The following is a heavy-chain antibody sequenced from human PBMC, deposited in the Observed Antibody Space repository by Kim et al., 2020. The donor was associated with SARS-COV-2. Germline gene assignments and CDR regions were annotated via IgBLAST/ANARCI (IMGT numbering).Heavy chain of an antibody. V-gene: IGHV3-53*01. Sequence: GGSLRLSCAASGFTVSSNYMSWVRQAPGKGLEWVSVIYSGGSTYYADSVKGRFTISRDNSKNTLYLQMNSLRAEDTAVYYCVVGGYNWNYWGFDPWGQGTLVTVSS. CDR3: VVGGYNWNYWGFDP. J-gene: IGHJ5*02. CDR2: IYSGGST. CDR1: GFTVSSNY. D-gene: IGHD1-7*01.